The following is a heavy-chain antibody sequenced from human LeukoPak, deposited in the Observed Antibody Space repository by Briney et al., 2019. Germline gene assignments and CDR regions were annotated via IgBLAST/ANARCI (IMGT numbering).Heavy chain of an antibody. D-gene: IGHD2-21*01. CDR2: INSNGRSI. Sequence: GGSLRLSCAASGFSFSNYWMYWVRQAPGKGLVWASRINSNGRSINYADSVKGRFTISRDNAKNTLYLQMNSLRAEDTAVYYCARGGYGAIDRYMDAWGKGTTVTVSS. CDR3: ARGGYGAIDRYMDA. J-gene: IGHJ6*03. V-gene: IGHV3-74*01. CDR1: GFSFSNYW.